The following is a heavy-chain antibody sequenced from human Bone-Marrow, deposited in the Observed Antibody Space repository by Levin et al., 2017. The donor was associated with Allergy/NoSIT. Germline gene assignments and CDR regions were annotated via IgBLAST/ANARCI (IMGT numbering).Heavy chain of an antibody. CDR2: TSYSGST. Sequence: SETLSLTCTVSGGSMSTYYWSWIRQPPERGLDWIGYTSYSGSTSYNPSLKSRVTISVDTSKNQVSLKMSSVTAADTAVYYCARGGEYFDWSYFDFWGLGTLVTVSS. CDR3: ARGGEYFDWSYFDF. D-gene: IGHD3-9*01. V-gene: IGHV4-59*01. CDR1: GGSMSTYY. J-gene: IGHJ4*02.